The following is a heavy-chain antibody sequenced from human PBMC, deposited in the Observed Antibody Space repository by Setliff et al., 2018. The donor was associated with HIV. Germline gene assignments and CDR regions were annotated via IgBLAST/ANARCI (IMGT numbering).Heavy chain of an antibody. D-gene: IGHD4-4*01. CDR2: IIPIFGTA. J-gene: IGHJ5*02. CDR3: ARVHDSNGNWFHP. CDR1: GGTFSSYA. Sequence: WASVKVSCKASGGTFSSYAISWVRQAPGQGLEWMGGIIPIFGTANYAQKFQGRVTITADESTSTAYMELSSLRSEDTAVYFCARVHDSNGNWFHPWGQGTLVTVSS. V-gene: IGHV1-69*13.